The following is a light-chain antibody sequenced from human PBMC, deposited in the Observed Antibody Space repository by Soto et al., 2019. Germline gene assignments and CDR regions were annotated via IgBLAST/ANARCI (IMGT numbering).Light chain of an antibody. CDR1: LTDIGTYYY. V-gene: IGLV2-8*01. Sequence: QSVLTQPPSASGSLGQSVTISCTGTLTDIGTYYYVSWYQQHPGKAPKLIIYEVSERPSGVPDRFSGSKSGNTASLTVSGLQAGDEADYYCSSYTSSSTVVFGGGTKVTVL. J-gene: IGLJ2*01. CDR2: EVS. CDR3: SSYTSSSTVV.